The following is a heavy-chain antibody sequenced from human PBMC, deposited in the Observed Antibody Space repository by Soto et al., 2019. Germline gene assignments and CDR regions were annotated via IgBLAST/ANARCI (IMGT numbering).Heavy chain of an antibody. V-gene: IGHV4-61*01. J-gene: IGHJ4*02. CDR2: IYYSGST. Sequence: SETLSLTCTFTGDSISIRSYYFSWILQPPVKGLEWIGYIYYSGSTNYNPSLKSRVTISVDTSKNQFSLKLSSVTAADTAVYYCMSFTPPYSSSSSDRDYWGQGTLVTVS. D-gene: IGHD6-6*01. CDR1: GDSISIRSYY. CDR3: MSFTPPYSSSSSDRDY.